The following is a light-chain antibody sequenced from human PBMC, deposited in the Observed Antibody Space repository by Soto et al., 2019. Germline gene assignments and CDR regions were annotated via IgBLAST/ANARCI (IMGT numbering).Light chain of an antibody. CDR1: SSNIGGNA. CDR2: SNN. V-gene: IGLV1-44*01. CDR3: AAWDDSLSGYV. Sequence: QSVLTQPPSASGTPGQRVTISCSGSSSNIGGNAVNWYQQLPGTTPKLLIYSNNQRPSGVPGRFSASKSGTSASLAISGLQSEDEADYYCAAWDDSLSGYVFGTGTKLTVL. J-gene: IGLJ1*01.